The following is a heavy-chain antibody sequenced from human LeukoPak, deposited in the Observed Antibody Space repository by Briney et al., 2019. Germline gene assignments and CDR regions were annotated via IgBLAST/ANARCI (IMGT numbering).Heavy chain of an antibody. CDR1: GFTFSSYA. CDR2: ISGSGGST. D-gene: IGHD2-15*01. Sequence: GGSLRLSCAASGFTFSSYAMSWVRQAPGKGLEWVSAISGSGGSTYYADSVKGRFTISRDNSKNTLYLQMNSLRAEDTAVYYCAQSQLGYCSGGSCFGESFDYWGQGTLVTVSS. J-gene: IGHJ4*02. CDR3: AQSQLGYCSGGSCFGESFDY. V-gene: IGHV3-23*01.